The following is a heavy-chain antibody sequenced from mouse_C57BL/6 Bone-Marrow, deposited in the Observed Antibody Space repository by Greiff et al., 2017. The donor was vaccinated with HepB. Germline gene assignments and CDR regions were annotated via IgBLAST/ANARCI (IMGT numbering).Heavy chain of an antibody. CDR1: GFNIKNTY. CDR3: ASPYYYGSSAWFAY. CDR2: IDPANGNT. J-gene: IGHJ3*01. Sequence: VQLQQSVAELVRPGASVKLSCTASGFNIKNTYMHWVKQRPEQGLEWIGRIDPANGNTKYAPKFQGKATITADTSSNTAYMQLSSLTSEDTAIYYCASPYYYGSSAWFAYWGQGTLVTVSA. V-gene: IGHV14-3*01. D-gene: IGHD1-1*01.